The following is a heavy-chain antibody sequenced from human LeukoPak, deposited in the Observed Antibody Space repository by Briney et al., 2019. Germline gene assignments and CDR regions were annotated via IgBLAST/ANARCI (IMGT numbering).Heavy chain of an antibody. V-gene: IGHV1-69*05. J-gene: IGHJ4*02. CDR1: GGTFSRNT. CDR3: ARGSVDSGYFYLDF. CDR2: IIPMFATP. Sequence: SVKVSCKASGGTFSRNTVTWVRQAPGQGLEWMGGIIPMFATPNCAQKFRGRVTVTTDESTSTAYMELTSLRSEDTAVYYCARGSVDSGYFYLDFWGQGTQVTVSS. D-gene: IGHD3-22*01.